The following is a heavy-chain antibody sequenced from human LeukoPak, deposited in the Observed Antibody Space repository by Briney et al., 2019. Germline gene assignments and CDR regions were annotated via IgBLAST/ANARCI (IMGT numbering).Heavy chain of an antibody. Sequence: ASVKVSCKASGYTFTGYYMNWVRQTPGQGLEWMGWINPNSGGTNYAQKFQGWVTMTRDTSISTAYMELSRLRSDDTAVYYCARVGGYSGYDYGEYYFDYWGQGTLVTVSS. V-gene: IGHV1-2*04. D-gene: IGHD5-12*01. CDR1: GYTFTGYY. CDR3: ARVGGYSGYDYGEYYFDY. J-gene: IGHJ4*02. CDR2: INPNSGGT.